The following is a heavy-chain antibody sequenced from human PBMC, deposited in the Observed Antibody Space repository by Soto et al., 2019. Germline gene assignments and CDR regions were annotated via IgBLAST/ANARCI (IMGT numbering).Heavy chain of an antibody. D-gene: IGHD4-17*01. Sequence: QVQLVQSGAEVKKPGASVKVSCKASGYTFTSYYMHWVRQAPGQGLEWMGIINPSGGSTSYAQKFQGRVTMTRDTSTSTVYMELSSLRSEDTAVNYCAMTLLTDYGGNLDVYYYGMDVWGQGTTVTVSS. J-gene: IGHJ6*02. CDR2: INPSGGST. CDR3: AMTLLTDYGGNLDVYYYGMDV. CDR1: GYTFTSYY. V-gene: IGHV1-46*01.